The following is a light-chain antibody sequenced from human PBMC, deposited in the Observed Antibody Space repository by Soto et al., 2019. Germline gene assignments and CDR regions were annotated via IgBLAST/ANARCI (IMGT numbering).Light chain of an antibody. J-gene: IGKJ1*01. CDR2: GAS. V-gene: IGKV3-15*01. CDR3: QPYNNWRT. Sequence: ELVGAQAAGTLSVSPWERATLSCRASHSVRSNLAWYQQKPGQAPRLLIYGASTRATGIPARFSGSGSGTEFTLTSNSLQSEDLAVYYCQPYNNWRTFGQGTKVDIK. CDR1: HSVRSN.